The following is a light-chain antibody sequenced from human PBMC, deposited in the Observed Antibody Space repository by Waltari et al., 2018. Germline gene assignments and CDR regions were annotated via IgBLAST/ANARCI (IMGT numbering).Light chain of an antibody. CDR2: EVS. CDR1: QSLLHSDGKTY. Sequence: DIVMTQTPLSLSVTPGQPASISCKSSQSLLHSDGKTYLYWYLQKPGQSPQLLIYEVSSRFFGVLDRFSGGGFGVVFVLFIFCVEAEDVGVWDCMEGIHLRTGGQGTKGE. V-gene: IGKV2-29*03. CDR3: MEGIHLRT. J-gene: IGKJ1*01.